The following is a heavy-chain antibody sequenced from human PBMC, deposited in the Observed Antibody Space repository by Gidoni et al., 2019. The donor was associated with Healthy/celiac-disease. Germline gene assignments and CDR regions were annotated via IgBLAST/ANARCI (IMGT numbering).Heavy chain of an antibody. CDR2: IYSGGST. CDR1: GFTVSSNY. Sequence: EVQLVESGGGLVQPGGSLRPSCAASGFTVSSNYMSWVRQAPGKGLECVSVIYSGGSTYYADSVKGRFTISRDNSKNTLYLQMNSLRAEDTAVYYCAADFWSGYSFDYWGQGTLVTVSS. V-gene: IGHV3-66*01. D-gene: IGHD3-3*01. CDR3: AADFWSGYSFDY. J-gene: IGHJ4*02.